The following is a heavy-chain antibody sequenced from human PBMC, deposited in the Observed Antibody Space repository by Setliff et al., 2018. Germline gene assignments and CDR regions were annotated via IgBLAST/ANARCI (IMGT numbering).Heavy chain of an antibody. D-gene: IGHD2-2*01. CDR2: INTNTGNP. V-gene: IGHV7-4-1*02. J-gene: IGHJ5*02. CDR1: GYTFTTYA. Sequence: ASVKVSCKTSGYTFTTYAINWVRQAPGQGLEWMGWINTNTGNPTYAQDFTGRFVFSLDTSVSTAYLQISSLKAEDTAVCYCARDLGYCSTTSCHGDWFDPWGQGTLVTVSS. CDR3: ARDLGYCSTTSCHGDWFDP.